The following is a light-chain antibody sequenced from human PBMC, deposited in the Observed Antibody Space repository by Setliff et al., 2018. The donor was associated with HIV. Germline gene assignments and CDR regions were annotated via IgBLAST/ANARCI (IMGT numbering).Light chain of an antibody. CDR2: EVT. V-gene: IGLV2-8*01. CDR1: SSDVGSYNY. J-gene: IGLJ1*01. CDR3: SSYAGNNNFV. Sequence: SVLTQPASVSGSPGQSITISCTGTSSDVGSYNYVSWYQQHPGKAPKLMIYEVTKRPSGVPDRFSGSKSGNTASLTVSGLQAEDGADYYCSSYAGNNNFVFGTGTKVTVL.